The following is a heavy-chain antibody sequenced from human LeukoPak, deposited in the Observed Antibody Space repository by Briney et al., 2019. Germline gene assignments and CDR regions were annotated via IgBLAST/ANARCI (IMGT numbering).Heavy chain of an antibody. Sequence: GGSLRLSCTASGLSLNSYAISWVRQVPGKGLEWVSASSSSDDGKWYADSVRGRFTISRDTSKDTVYLQMNSLRVEDAGVYYCAKAPVTSCRGAFCYPFDYWGHGTLVTVSS. J-gene: IGHJ4*01. D-gene: IGHD2-21*01. V-gene: IGHV3-23*01. CDR2: SSSSDDGK. CDR1: GLSLNSYA. CDR3: AKAPVTSCRGAFCYPFDY.